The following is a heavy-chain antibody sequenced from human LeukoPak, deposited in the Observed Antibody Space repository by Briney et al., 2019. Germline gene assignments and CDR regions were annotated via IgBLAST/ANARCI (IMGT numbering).Heavy chain of an antibody. CDR3: AKVGCSSTSCCEGATHAEYFQH. CDR1: GFTFSSYA. J-gene: IGHJ1*01. V-gene: IGHV3-23*01. CDR2: ISGSGGST. D-gene: IGHD2-2*01. Sequence: GGSLRLSCAASGFTFSSYAMSWVRQAPGKGLEWVSAISGSGGSTYYADSVKGRFTISRDNSKNTLYLQMNSLRAEDTAVYYCAKVGCSSTSCCEGATHAEYFQHWGQGTLVTVSS.